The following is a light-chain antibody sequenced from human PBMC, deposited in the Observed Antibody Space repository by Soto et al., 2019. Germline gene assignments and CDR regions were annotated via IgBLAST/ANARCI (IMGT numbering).Light chain of an antibody. CDR1: SRDVDYYDC. V-gene: IGLV2-14*01. J-gene: IGLJ3*02. Sequence: QSALTQPASVSGSPGQSITISCTGTSRDVDYYDCVSWYQHHPGKAPKLIIYEVTYRPSGVSNRFAGSKSGNTASLTISGLQAEDEADYYCSSYARSTTMVFGAGTKLTVL. CDR2: EVT. CDR3: SSYARSTTMV.